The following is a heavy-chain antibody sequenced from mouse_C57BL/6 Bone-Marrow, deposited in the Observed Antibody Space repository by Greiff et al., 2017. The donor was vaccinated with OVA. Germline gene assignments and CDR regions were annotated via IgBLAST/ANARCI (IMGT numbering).Heavy chain of an antibody. CDR2: ISDGGSYT. V-gene: IGHV5-4*01. CDR1: GFTFSSYA. J-gene: IGHJ3*01. CDR3: ARELRPGLAY. Sequence: EVQGVESGGGLVKPGGSLKLSCAASGFTFSSYAMSWVRQTPEKRLEWVATISDGGSYTYYPDNVQGRFTISKDNAKNNLNLQMSHVKAEDTAMYYCARELRPGLAYWGQGTLVTVSA.